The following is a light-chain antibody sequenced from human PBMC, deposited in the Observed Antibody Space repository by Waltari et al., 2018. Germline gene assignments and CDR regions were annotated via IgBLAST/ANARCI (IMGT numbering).Light chain of an antibody. CDR1: HSLLYYSNHKNY. CDR2: WAS. Sequence: DIVMTQSPASLTVSLGERAPSTCHSSHSLLYYSNHKNYISWYQQKPGQAPKLLIYWASTRDSGVPDRFSGSGSETDFTLTISSLQAEDVAVYHCHQYFAPPYTFGRGTKLEIK. CDR3: HQYFAPPYT. V-gene: IGKV4-1*01. J-gene: IGKJ2*01.